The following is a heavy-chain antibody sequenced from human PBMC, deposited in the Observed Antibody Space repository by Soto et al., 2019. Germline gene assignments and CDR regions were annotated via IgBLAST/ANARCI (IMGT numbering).Heavy chain of an antibody. CDR1: GFTLVDYG. CDR3: AKGLAFDSSGSLAFDY. V-gene: IGHV3-9*01. CDR2: VSWNSASI. Sequence: GGSLRLSCAASGFTLVDYGMHWVRQVPGKGLEWVSSVSWNSASIGYADSVKGRFTVSRDNAKNSRYLQMNSLRAEDTALYYCAKGLAFDSSGSLAFDYWGQGTLVTVSS. J-gene: IGHJ4*02. D-gene: IGHD3-22*01.